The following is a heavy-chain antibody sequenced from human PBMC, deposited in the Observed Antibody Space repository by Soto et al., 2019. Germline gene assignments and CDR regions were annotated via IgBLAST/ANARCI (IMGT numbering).Heavy chain of an antibody. CDR2: IKGKSDGWTT. V-gene: IGHV3-15*01. CDR1: GSTFSNVW. CDR3: TCYYDYYFDN. J-gene: IGHJ4*02. Sequence: LRLSCAASGSTFSNVWMNWVRQAPGKGLEWVGRIKGKSDGWTTDYAAPVKGRFIISRDDSKNTLYLQMNSLKTEDTAVYYCTCYYDYYFDNWGQGTLVTVSS. D-gene: IGHD5-12*01.